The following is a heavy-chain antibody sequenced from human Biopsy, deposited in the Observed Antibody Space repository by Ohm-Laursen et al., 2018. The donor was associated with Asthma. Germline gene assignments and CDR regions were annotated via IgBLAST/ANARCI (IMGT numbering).Heavy chain of an antibody. Sequence: SLRLSCTASGFSFREFVMHWVRQAPGKGLEGVAVISYDGSTKYYADSVKGRFTISRDNSRNTLYLQMSSLRVEDTAVYYCAKDPRISGDNVAGLDVWGQRTAVNVSS. D-gene: IGHD4-17*01. CDR2: ISYDGSTK. CDR3: AKDPRISGDNVAGLDV. J-gene: IGHJ6*02. V-gene: IGHV3-30*18. CDR1: GFSFREFV.